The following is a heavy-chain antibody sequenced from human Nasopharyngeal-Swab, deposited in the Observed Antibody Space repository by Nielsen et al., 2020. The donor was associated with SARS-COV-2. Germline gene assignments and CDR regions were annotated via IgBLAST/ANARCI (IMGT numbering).Heavy chain of an antibody. CDR2: ISYDGSDK. J-gene: IGHJ4*02. V-gene: IGHV3-30*03. Sequence: GESLKISCAASGFSFSGYGMHWVRQAPGKGLEWVALISYDGSDKFYADSVKGRFTISRDNSRNTLYLQMNSLRAEDTAVYYCARGDDSSGFSITLDYWGQGTLVTVSS. CDR1: GFSFSGYG. CDR3: ARGDDSSGFSITLDY. D-gene: IGHD3-22*01.